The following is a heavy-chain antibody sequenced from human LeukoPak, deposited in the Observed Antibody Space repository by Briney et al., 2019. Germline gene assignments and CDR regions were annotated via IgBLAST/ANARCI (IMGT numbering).Heavy chain of an antibody. D-gene: IGHD2-2*02. V-gene: IGHV4-4*07. J-gene: IGHJ6*03. CDR3: ARERDIVVVPAAIGGYYCYYMDV. CDR2: IYTSGST. CDR1: GGSISSYY. Sequence: SETLSLTCTVSGGSISSYYWSWIRQPAGKGLEWIGRIYTSGSTNYNPSLKSRVTMSVDTSKNQFSLKLSSVTAADTAVYYCARERDIVVVPAAIGGYYCYYMDVWGKGTTVTVSS.